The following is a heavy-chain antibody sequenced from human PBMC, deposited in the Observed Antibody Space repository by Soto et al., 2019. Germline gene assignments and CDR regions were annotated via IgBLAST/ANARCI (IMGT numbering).Heavy chain of an antibody. CDR1: GGAVSSGTYY. CDR3: TRGPPRVQWFDP. J-gene: IGHJ5*02. CDR2: IYFTGST. V-gene: IGHV4-61*01. Sequence: LSLTCTVSGGAVSSGTYYWSWIRQPPGKGLEWIGHIYFTGSTNYNPSLKSRVTMSLDTSRNQFSLKLSAVTAADTAVYYCTRGPPRVQWFDPWGLGTLVTVSS.